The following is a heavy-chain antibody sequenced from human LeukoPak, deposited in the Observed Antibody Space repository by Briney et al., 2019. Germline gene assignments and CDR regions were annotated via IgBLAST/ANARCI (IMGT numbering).Heavy chain of an antibody. CDR2: ISYDGSNK. V-gene: IGHV3-30*18. D-gene: IGHD3-16*02. Sequence: GGSLRLSCAAPGFTFSSYGMHWVRQAPGKGLEWVAVISYDGSNKYYADSVKGRFTISRDNSKNTLYLQMNSLRAEDTAVYYCAKAPGRSYLDYWGQGTLVTVSS. CDR3: AKAPGRSYLDY. J-gene: IGHJ4*02. CDR1: GFTFSSYG.